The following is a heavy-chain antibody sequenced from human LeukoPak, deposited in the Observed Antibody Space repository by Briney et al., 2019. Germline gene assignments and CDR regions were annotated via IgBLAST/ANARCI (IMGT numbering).Heavy chain of an antibody. Sequence: LETLSLTCAVYGGSFSGYYWSWIRQPPGKGLEWIGGIHHSGSTNYNPSLKSRVTISVDTSKNQFSLKLSSVTAADTAVYYCARVETSSGWYGDDAFDIWGQGTMVTVSS. CDR2: IHHSGST. CDR1: GGSFSGYY. CDR3: ARVETSSGWYGDDAFDI. V-gene: IGHV4-34*01. J-gene: IGHJ3*02. D-gene: IGHD6-19*01.